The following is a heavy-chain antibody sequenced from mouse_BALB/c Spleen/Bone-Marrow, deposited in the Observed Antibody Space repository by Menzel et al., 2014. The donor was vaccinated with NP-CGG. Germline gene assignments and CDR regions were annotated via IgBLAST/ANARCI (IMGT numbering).Heavy chain of an antibody. CDR2: IDPANGNT. CDR3: ARWEYYAMDY. CDR1: GLNIKDTY. J-gene: IGHJ4*01. V-gene: IGHV14-3*02. D-gene: IGHD4-1*01. Sequence: AQLKESGAELVKPGASVKLSCTASGLNIKDTYMHWVKQRPEQGLAWIGRIDPANGNTKYDPKFQGKATITADTSSNTAYLQLSSLTSEDTAVYYCARWEYYAMDYWGQGTSVTVSS.